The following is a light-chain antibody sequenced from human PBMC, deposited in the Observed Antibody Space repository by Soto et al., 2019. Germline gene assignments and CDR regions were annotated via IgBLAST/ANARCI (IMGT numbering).Light chain of an antibody. CDR3: QQYNNWPLYT. CDR2: GAS. CDR1: QSVSSN. Sequence: EIVMTHSPATLSVSPGERATLSCRASQSVSSNLAWYQQKPGQAPRLLIYGASTRATGIPARFSGSGSGTQLTLTISSLQSEDFAVYYCQQYNNWPLYTVGQGTKVDIK. V-gene: IGKV3-15*01. J-gene: IGKJ2*01.